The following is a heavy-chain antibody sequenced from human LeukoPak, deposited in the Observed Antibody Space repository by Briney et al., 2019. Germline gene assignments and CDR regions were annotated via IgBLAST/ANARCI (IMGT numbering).Heavy chain of an antibody. V-gene: IGHV5-51*01. J-gene: IGHJ3*02. Sequence: GQPLNISCKGSGYSVTCYWIGCVRHIPGKGLERMGIIYPGDSDITYSPSFQAQVTISADKSVRTAYLQCSSLNPSHPPIYHCARRGYDSSGYRDAFNIWGQGTMVTVSS. CDR2: IYPGDSDI. CDR1: GYSVTCYW. D-gene: IGHD3-22*01. CDR3: ARRGYDSSGYRDAFNI.